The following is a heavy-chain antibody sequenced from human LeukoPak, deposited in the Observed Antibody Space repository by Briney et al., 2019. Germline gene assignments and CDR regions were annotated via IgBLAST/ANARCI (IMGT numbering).Heavy chain of an antibody. J-gene: IGHJ6*02. CDR3: ARDQGEYYYDSSGYYLYYYYYGMDV. D-gene: IGHD3-22*01. V-gene: IGHV4-59*01. Sequence: PSETLSLTCTVSGGSISSYYWGWIRQPPGKGLEWIGYIYYSGSTNYNPSLKSRVTISVDTSKNQFSLKLSSVTAADTAVYYCARDQGEYYYDSSGYYLYYYYYGMDVWGRGTTVTVSS. CDR2: IYYSGST. CDR1: GGSISSYY.